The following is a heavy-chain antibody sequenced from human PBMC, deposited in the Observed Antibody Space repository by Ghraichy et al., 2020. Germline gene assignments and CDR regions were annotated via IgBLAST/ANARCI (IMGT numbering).Heavy chain of an antibody. Sequence: GSLRLSCTVSGDSMSPYYWSWIRHSPGGGLEWIGYIYFSGNIMYNPSLESRVTIPLDTSMNQFSLQLYSVTAADTAIYYCARHRLREKNTDGWLIDLWGQGSLVTVSS. CDR1: GDSMSPYY. J-gene: IGHJ5*02. CDR2: IYFSGNI. V-gene: IGHV4-59*08. CDR3: ARHRLREKNTDGWLIDL. D-gene: IGHD2-15*01.